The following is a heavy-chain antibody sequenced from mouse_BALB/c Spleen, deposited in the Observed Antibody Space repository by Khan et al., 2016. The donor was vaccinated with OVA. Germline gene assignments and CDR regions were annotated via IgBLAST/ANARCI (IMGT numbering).Heavy chain of an antibody. CDR2: IDPANGNT. V-gene: IGHV14-3*02. J-gene: IGHJ2*01. CDR3: ATYYYGSSRYFDY. D-gene: IGHD1-1*01. Sequence: VRLQQSGAELVKPGASVKLSCTLSGFNIKDTYMHWVKQRPEQGLEWIGRIDPANGNTKYDPKFQGKATITADTSSNTAYLQLSSLTSEDTAVYYSATYYYGSSRYFDYWGQGTTLTVSS. CDR1: GFNIKDTY.